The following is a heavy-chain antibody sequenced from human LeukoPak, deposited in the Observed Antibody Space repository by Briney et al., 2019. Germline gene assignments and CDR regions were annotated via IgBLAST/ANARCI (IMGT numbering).Heavy chain of an antibody. V-gene: IGHV3-66*01. D-gene: IGHD3-9*01. CDR2: IYSGGST. CDR1: GFTVSSNY. CDR3: ASPPYYDILTGSQEARDY. J-gene: IGHJ4*02. Sequence: GGSLRLSCAASGFTVSSNYMSWVRQAPGKGLEWVSVIYSGGSTYYADSVKGRFTISRDNSKNTLYLQMNSLRAEDTAVYYCASPPYYDILTGSQEARDYWGQGTLVTVSS.